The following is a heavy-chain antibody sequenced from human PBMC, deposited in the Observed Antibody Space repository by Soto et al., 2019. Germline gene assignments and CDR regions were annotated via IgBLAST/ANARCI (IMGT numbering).Heavy chain of an antibody. CDR2: INHSGST. V-gene: IGHV4-39*07. CDR3: ARGLREMTTVTTEGYYYYYMDV. J-gene: IGHJ6*03. CDR1: GGSISGSSYF. Sequence: ASETLSLTCTVSGGSISGSSYFWGWIRQPPGKGLEWIGEINHSGSTNYNPSLKSRVTISVDTSKNQFSLKLSSVTAADTAVYYCARGLREMTTVTTEGYYYYYMDVWGKGTTVTVSS. D-gene: IGHD4-17*01.